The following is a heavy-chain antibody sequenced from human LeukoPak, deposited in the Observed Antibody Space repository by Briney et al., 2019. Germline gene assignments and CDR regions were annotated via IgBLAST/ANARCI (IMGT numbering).Heavy chain of an antibody. V-gene: IGHV1-69*13. D-gene: IGHD5-18*01. Sequence: ASVKVSCKASGGTFISYAISWVRQAPGQGLEWMGGIIPIFGTANYAQKFQGRVTITADESTSTAYMELSSLRSEDTAVYYCAREGYSYGYYYFDYWGQGTLVTVSS. CDR2: IIPIFGTA. CDR3: AREGYSYGYYYFDY. CDR1: GGTFISYA. J-gene: IGHJ4*02.